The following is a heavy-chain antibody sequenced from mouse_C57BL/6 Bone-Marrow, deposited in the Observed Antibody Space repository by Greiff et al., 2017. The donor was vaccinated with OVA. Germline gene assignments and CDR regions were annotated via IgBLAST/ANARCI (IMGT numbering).Heavy chain of an antibody. CDR1: GYTFTSYW. D-gene: IGHD2-3*01. CDR3: ARKGDGYSWYFDV. CDR2: IYPGSGST. Sequence: QVQLKQPGAELVKPGASVKMSCKASGYTFTSYWITWVKQRPGQGLEWIGDIYPGSGSTNYNEKFKSKATLTVDTSSSTAYMQLSSLTSEDSAVYYCARKGDGYSWYFDVWGTGTTVTVSS. V-gene: IGHV1-55*01. J-gene: IGHJ1*03.